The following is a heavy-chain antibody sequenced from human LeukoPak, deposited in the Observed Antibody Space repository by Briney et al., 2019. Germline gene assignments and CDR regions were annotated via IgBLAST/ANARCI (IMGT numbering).Heavy chain of an antibody. V-gene: IGHV4-4*02. CDR1: GGSISRSNW. D-gene: IGHD6-13*01. CDR3: AREEFSIAAAPAFDI. CDR2: IYHSGST. Sequence: PSGTLSLTCAVSGGSISRSNWWSWVRQPPGKGLEWIGQIYHSGSTNYNPSLKSRVTISVDKSKNQFSLNLTSVTAADTAVYYCAREEFSIAAAPAFDIWGPGTMVTVSS. J-gene: IGHJ3*02.